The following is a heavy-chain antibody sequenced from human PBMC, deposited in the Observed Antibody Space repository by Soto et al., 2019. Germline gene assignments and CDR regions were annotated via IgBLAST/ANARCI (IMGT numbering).Heavy chain of an antibody. CDR2: ISSSSSYT. V-gene: IGHV3-11*05. CDR1: GFTFSDYY. CDR3: ARVGDYYDSSNWFDP. D-gene: IGHD3-22*01. J-gene: IGHJ5*02. Sequence: GGSLRLSCAASGFTFSDYYMSWIRQAPGKGLEWVSYISSSSSYTNYADYVKGRFTISRDNAKNSLYLQMNSLRAEDTAVYYCARVGDYYDSSNWFDPWGQGTLVTVSS.